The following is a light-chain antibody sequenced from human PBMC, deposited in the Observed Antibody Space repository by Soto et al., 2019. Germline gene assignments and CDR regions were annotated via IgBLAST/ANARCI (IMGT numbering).Light chain of an antibody. Sequence: IPMTQPPSSRSESVGDGVAITCRASQSIRSYLNWYQQKPGKAPKLLIFAASSLQGGVPSRFSVSVYGTDFSLSISSLQTEYFATYYCQQSYSSLGYSFGQGTNVDIK. V-gene: IGKV1-39*01. J-gene: IGKJ2*03. CDR3: QQSYSSLGYS. CDR1: QSIRSY. CDR2: AAS.